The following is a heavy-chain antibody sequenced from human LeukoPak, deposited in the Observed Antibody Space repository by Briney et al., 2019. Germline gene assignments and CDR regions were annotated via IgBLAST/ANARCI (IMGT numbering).Heavy chain of an antibody. CDR1: GGSFSGYY. V-gene: IGHV4-34*01. CDR3: ARSYDFWSGVDAFDI. CDR2: INHSGST. Sequence: PSETLSLTCAVYGGSFSGYYWGWIRQPPGKGLEWIGEINHSGSTNYNPSLKSRVTISVDTSKNQFSLKMSSVTAADTAVYYCARSYDFWSGVDAFDIWGQGTMVTVSS. D-gene: IGHD3-3*01. J-gene: IGHJ3*02.